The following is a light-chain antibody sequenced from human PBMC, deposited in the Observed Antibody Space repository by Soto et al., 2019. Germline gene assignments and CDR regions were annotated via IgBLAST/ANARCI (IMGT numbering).Light chain of an antibody. CDR3: QQYGSLKLT. CDR2: GAS. J-gene: IGKJ4*01. Sequence: DIGLTQSPGTLSLSPGERATLSCRASQSVSTSYLAWYHQKSGQAPRLLIYGASSRATGIPDRFSGRGSGTAVTLTVSRLEPGDFAGYDYQQYGSLKLTFGGGTKVEFK. CDR1: QSVSTSY. V-gene: IGKV3-20*01.